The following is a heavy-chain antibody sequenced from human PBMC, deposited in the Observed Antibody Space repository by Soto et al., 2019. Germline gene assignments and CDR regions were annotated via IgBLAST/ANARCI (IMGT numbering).Heavy chain of an antibody. CDR2: ISNTAITD. J-gene: IGHJ6*03. D-gene: IGHD3-16*01. V-gene: IGHV3-11*01. CDR1: GFSFSDYS. CDR3: ARDVHQMISHKHYYYYLDV. Sequence: QVQLVESGGDLVKPGGSLRLSCVASGFSFSDYSMTWMRQAPGGGLDFVAFISNTAITDYYADSVKGRFTISRDNARNSVYLQMDSLRAEDAAVYYCARDVHQMISHKHYYYYLDVWGTGTTVTVSS.